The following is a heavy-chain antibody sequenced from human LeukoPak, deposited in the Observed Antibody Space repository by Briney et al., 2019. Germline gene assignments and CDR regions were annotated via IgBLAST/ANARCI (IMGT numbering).Heavy chain of an antibody. Sequence: GGSLRLSCAASGFTFSSYSMNWVRQAPGKGLEWVSSISSSSSYIYYADSVKGRFTISRDNAKNSLYLQMNSLRAEDTAVYYCARDGDIVVVPAAIASYMDVWGKGTTVTVSS. D-gene: IGHD2-2*02. J-gene: IGHJ6*03. CDR1: GFTFSSYS. CDR2: ISSSSSYI. CDR3: ARDGDIVVVPAAIASYMDV. V-gene: IGHV3-21*01.